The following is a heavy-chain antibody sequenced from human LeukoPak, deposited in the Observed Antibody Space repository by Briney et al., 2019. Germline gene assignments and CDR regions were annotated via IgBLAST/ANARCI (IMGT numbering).Heavy chain of an antibody. D-gene: IGHD3-10*01. Sequence: PSETLSLTCAVYGGSFSGYYWSWIRQPPGKGLEWIGEINHSGSTNYNPSLKSRVTISVDRSKNQFSLKLSSVTAADTAVYYCARGGQGVRGVIRGYYMVVWGKGTTVTVSS. CDR3: ARGGQGVRGVIRGYYMVV. J-gene: IGHJ6*03. V-gene: IGHV4-34*01. CDR2: INHSGST. CDR1: GGSFSGYY.